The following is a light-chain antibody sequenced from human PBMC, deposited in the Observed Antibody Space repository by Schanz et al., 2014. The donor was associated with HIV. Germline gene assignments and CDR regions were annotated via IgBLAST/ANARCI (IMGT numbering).Light chain of an antibody. V-gene: IGKV1-12*01. CDR1: QGISNW. CDR2: EAS. J-gene: IGKJ4*01. Sequence: DIQMTQSPSSVSASVGDSVTITCRASQGISNWLAWYQQKPREAPKLLIYEASILQTGVPSRFSGSGFGTHFTLTISGLQPEDFATYYCQEANSFPPLTFGGGTKVEVK. CDR3: QEANSFPPLT.